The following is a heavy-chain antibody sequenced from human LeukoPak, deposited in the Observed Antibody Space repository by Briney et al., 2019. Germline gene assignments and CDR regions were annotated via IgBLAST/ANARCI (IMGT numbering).Heavy chain of an antibody. CDR3: AIPYCGGDCYSSPWSAFDI. CDR2: FDPEDGET. Sequence: ASVQVSCKVSGYTLTELSMHWVRQAPGKGLEWMGNFDPEDGETIYAQKFQGRVTMTEDTSTDTAYMELSSLRSEDTAVYYCAIPYCGGDCYSSPWSAFDIWGQGTMVTVSS. V-gene: IGHV1-24*01. J-gene: IGHJ3*02. D-gene: IGHD2-21*02. CDR1: GYTLTELS.